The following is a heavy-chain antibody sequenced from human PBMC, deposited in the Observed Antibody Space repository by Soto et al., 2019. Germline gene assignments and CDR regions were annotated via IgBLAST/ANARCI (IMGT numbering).Heavy chain of an antibody. CDR2: IIPIFGTP. V-gene: IGHV1-69*06. J-gene: IGHJ6*02. Sequence: ASVKVSCKASGGTSSNYVISWVRQAPGQGLEWMGGIIPIFGTPTYAQKFQGRVTMTADTSTSTVYMEVSSLRSDDTAVYYCAREGVAPYYYYGMDVWGQGTPVTVSS. D-gene: IGHD5-12*01. CDR1: GGTSSNYV. CDR3: AREGVAPYYYYGMDV.